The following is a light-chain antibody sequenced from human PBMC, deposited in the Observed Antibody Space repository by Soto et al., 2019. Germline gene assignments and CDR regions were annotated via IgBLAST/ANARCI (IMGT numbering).Light chain of an antibody. Sequence: QSVLTQPPSVSAAPGQKVTISCSGSSSNIGNNYVYWYQQLPGTAPKLLIYENNKRPSGIPDRFSGSKSGTSATLGITGLQTGDEADYYCGTWDSSLYVFGTGTKLTVL. CDR3: GTWDSSLYV. V-gene: IGLV1-51*02. J-gene: IGLJ1*01. CDR2: ENN. CDR1: SSNIGNNY.